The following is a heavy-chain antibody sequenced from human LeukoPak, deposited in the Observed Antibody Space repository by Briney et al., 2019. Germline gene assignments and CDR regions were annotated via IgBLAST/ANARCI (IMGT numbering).Heavy chain of an antibody. CDR2: IYDGGGT. Sequence: GGSLRLSCAASGFSVSNNYMSWVRQAPGKGLEWVSGIYDGGGTYYADSVKGRFTISRDNFKNTVYLQVYSLRAEDTTMYYCARAFQYGSGSHPYSLWGQGTVVTVPS. D-gene: IGHD3-10*01. CDR3: ARAFQYGSGSHPYSL. CDR1: GFSVSNNY. V-gene: IGHV3-66*01. J-gene: IGHJ4*02.